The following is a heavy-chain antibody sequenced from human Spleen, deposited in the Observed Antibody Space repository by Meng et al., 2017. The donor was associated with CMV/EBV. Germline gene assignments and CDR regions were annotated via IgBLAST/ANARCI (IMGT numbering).Heavy chain of an antibody. V-gene: IGHV3-7*04. CDR3: VRGGYIELEY. Sequence: GESLKISCAASGFTFSNYGMHWVRQAPGEGLEWLANINQDGSDKYYLDSVEGRFTISRDNGKNSVYLQMNSLRAGDTAVYYCVRGGYIELEYWGQGTLVTVSS. J-gene: IGHJ4*02. D-gene: IGHD6-25*01. CDR2: INQDGSDK. CDR1: GFTFSNYG.